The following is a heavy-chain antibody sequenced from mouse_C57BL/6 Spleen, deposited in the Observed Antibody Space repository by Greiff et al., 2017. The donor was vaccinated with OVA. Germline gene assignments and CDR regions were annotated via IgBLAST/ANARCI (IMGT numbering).Heavy chain of an antibody. J-gene: IGHJ2*01. CDR3: ARTYYSNYVGYFDY. D-gene: IGHD2-5*01. V-gene: IGHV1-81*01. CDR1: GYTFPSYG. CDR2: IYPRSGNT. Sequence: VQRVESGAELARPGASVKLSCKASGYTFPSYGISWVKQRTGQGLEWIGEIYPRSGNTYYNEKFKGKATLTADKSSSTAYMELRSLTSEDSAVYFCARTYYSNYVGYFDYWGQGTTLTVSS.